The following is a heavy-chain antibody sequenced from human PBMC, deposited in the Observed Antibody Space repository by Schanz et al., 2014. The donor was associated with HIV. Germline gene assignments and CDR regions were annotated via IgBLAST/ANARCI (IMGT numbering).Heavy chain of an antibody. V-gene: IGHV3-23*01. Sequence: EVQLLDSGGGLVQPGGSLRLSCAASGFIFNSYAMSWVRQAPGKGLDRVSTISGSGDNTFYADSVKGRFTISRDSSKNTLYLQMNSLRAEDTAVYYCARDKGDNWAGFYYYYGMDVWGQGTTVTVSS. CDR1: GFIFNSYA. D-gene: IGHD1-20*01. CDR3: ARDKGDNWAGFYYYYGMDV. J-gene: IGHJ6*02. CDR2: ISGSGDNT.